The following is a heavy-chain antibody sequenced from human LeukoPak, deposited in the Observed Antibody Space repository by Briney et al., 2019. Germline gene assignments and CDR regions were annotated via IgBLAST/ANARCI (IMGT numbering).Heavy chain of an antibody. CDR2: ISSSGSTI. D-gene: IGHD3-3*01. Sequence: GGSLRLSCAASGFTFSDYYMSWIRQAPGKGLEWVSYISSSGSTIYYADSVKGRFTISRDNAKSSLYLQMNSLRAEDTAVYYCARDPGPVGSGVVTSGWFDPWGQGTLVTASS. CDR1: GFTFSDYY. CDR3: ARDPGPVGSGVVTSGWFDP. V-gene: IGHV3-11*04. J-gene: IGHJ5*02.